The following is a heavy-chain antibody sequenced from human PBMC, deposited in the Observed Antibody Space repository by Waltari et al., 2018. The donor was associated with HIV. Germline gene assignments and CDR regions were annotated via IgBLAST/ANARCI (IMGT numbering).Heavy chain of an antibody. CDR2: IYTSGIT. V-gene: IGHV4-61*02. CDR1: GGSISSSSYY. D-gene: IGHD2-2*01. Sequence: QVQLQESGPGLVKPSQTLSLTCTVSGGSISSSSYYWSWIRQPAGKGLEWIGRIYTSGITNYNPSLKSRVTISVDTSKNQFSLKLISVTAADTAVYYCARTYCSSTSCYGGANWFDPWGQGTLVTVSS. J-gene: IGHJ5*02. CDR3: ARTYCSSTSCYGGANWFDP.